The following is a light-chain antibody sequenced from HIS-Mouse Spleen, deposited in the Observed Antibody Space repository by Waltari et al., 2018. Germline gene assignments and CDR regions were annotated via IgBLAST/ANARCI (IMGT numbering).Light chain of an antibody. Sequence: QSALPQPAPVSGPPGQSITIPRTGTSRDFGCYNLVSWYQQHPGKAPKLMIYEGSKRPSGVSNRFSGSKSGNTASLTISGLQAEDEADYYCCSYAGSSTFDVFGTGTKVTVL. V-gene: IGLV2-23*03. CDR1: SRDFGCYNL. CDR2: EGS. J-gene: IGLJ1*01. CDR3: CSYAGSSTFDV.